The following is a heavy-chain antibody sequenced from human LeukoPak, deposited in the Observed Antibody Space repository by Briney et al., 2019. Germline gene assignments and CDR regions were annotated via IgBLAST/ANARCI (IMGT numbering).Heavy chain of an antibody. CDR1: GFTFSSYG. J-gene: IGHJ3*02. V-gene: IGHV3-66*01. D-gene: IGHD6-13*01. CDR2: IYSGGST. CDR3: ARDLGSSWGDAFDI. Sequence: GRSLRLSCAASGFTFSSYGMHWVRQAAGKGVGWVSVIYSGGSTYYADSVKGRFTISRDNSKNTLYLQMNSLRAEDTAVYYCARDLGSSWGDAFDIWGQGTMVTVSS.